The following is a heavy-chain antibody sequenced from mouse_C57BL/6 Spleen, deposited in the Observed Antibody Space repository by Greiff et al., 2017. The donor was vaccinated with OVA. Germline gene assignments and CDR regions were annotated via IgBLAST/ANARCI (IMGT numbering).Heavy chain of an antibody. CDR3: TRVLYDYDPAWFAY. CDR1: GFTFSSYA. D-gene: IGHD2-4*01. J-gene: IGHJ3*01. Sequence: EVQLVESGEGLVKPGGSLKLSCAASGFTFSSYAMSWVRQTPEKRLEWVAYISSGGDYIYYADTVKGRFTISRDNARNTLYLQMSSLKSEDTAMYYCTRVLYDYDPAWFAYWGQGTLVTVSA. V-gene: IGHV5-9-1*02. CDR2: ISSGGDYI.